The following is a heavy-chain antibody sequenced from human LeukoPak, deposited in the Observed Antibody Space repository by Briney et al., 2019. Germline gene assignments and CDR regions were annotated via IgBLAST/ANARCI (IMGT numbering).Heavy chain of an antibody. Sequence: GGSLRLSCAASGFTFSDYHMSWIRQAPGKGLEWVSYISSSGGTISYADSVKGRFTISRDNAESSVYLELNSLRVDDTAIHYCTRDSGTYRPIDYWGQGTLVTVSS. J-gene: IGHJ4*02. CDR2: ISSSGGTI. CDR1: GFTFSDYH. V-gene: IGHV3-11*04. D-gene: IGHD3-16*02. CDR3: TRDSGTYRPIDY.